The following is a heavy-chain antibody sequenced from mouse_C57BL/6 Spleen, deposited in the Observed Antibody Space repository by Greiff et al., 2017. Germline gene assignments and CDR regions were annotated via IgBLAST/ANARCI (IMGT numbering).Heavy chain of an antibody. V-gene: IGHV1-20*01. CDR2: INPYNGDT. CDR1: GYSFTGYF. J-gene: IGHJ2*01. CDR3: ARSDDGSSYFDY. Sequence: EVQLQESGPELVKPGDSVKISCKASGYSFTGYFMNWVMQSHGKSLEWIGRINPYNGDTFYNQKFKGKATLTVDKSSSTAHMELRSLTSEDSAVYYCARSDDGSSYFDYWGQGTTLTVSS. D-gene: IGHD2-3*01.